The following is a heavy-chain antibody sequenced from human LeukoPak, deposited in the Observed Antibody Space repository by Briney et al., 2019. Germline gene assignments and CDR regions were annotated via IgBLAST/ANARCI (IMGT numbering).Heavy chain of an antibody. V-gene: IGHV4-59*01. CDR1: GGSISSYY. J-gene: IGHJ4*02. Sequence: SETLSLTCTVSGGSISSYYWSWIRQPPGKGLEWIGYIYYSGSTNYNPSLKSRVTISVDTSKNQFSLKLSSVTAADTAVYYCAREITMIVVVSHGFDYWGQGTLVTVSS. D-gene: IGHD3-22*01. CDR3: AREITMIVVVSHGFDY. CDR2: IYYSGST.